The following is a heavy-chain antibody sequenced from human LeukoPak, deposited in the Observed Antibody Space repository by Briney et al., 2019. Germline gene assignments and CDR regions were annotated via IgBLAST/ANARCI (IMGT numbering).Heavy chain of an antibody. D-gene: IGHD2-8*02. Sequence: ASVKVSCKASGYTFTSYAMNWVRQAPGQGLEWMGWINTDTGNPTYARGFTGRFVFSLDTSVTTAYLQISSLKTEDTAVYYCARAGIGYCTDNTCSPDYWGQGTLVTVSS. CDR3: ARAGIGYCTDNTCSPDY. J-gene: IGHJ4*02. V-gene: IGHV7-4-1*02. CDR1: GYTFTSYA. CDR2: INTDTGNP.